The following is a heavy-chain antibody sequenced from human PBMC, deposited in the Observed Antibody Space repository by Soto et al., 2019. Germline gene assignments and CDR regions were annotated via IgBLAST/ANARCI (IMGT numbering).Heavy chain of an antibody. CDR3: AQTEDGGRSRTPAGWFDA. J-gene: IGHJ5*02. D-gene: IGHD2-15*01. CDR1: GFSLSNAGMG. V-gene: IGHV2-26*01. Sequence: QVTLKESGPVLVKPTDTLTLTCTVSGFSLSNAGMGVSWIRQPPGKALEWLAHIFSNDERRFSTSLKNRLTISKDTFNSQVVLIMTNMDPVDTATYYCAQTEDGGRSRTPAGWFDAWGQGTLVTVSS. CDR2: IFSNDER.